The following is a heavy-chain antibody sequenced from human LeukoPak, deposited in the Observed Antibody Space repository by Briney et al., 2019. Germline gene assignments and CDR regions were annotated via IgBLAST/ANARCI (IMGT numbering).Heavy chain of an antibody. CDR1: GFTFSSYW. V-gene: IGHV3-7*05. J-gene: IGHJ4*02. Sequence: GGSLRLSCAASGFTFSSYWMSWVRQAPGKGLEWVANIKQDGSEKYYVDSVKGRFTISRDNAKNSLYLQMISLRAEDTAVYYCARGAYYDFWSGYYPGSYYFDYWGQGTLVTVSS. CDR2: IKQDGSEK. D-gene: IGHD3-3*01. CDR3: ARGAYYDFWSGYYPGSYYFDY.